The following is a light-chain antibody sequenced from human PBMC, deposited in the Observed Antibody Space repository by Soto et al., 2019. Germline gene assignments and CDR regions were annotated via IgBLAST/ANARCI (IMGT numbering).Light chain of an antibody. J-gene: IGKJ5*01. CDR2: GTS. V-gene: IGKV1D-16*01. CDR1: QGIRNL. CDR3: QRYDSYPIT. Sequence: DIQITQSPSSLSASVGDRVTITCRASQGIRNLLVWYQQKPEKAPKSLIYGTSNLESGVPSRFSGSGSGTDYTLTISSLQPEDFATYYCQRYDSYPITFGQGTRLEIK.